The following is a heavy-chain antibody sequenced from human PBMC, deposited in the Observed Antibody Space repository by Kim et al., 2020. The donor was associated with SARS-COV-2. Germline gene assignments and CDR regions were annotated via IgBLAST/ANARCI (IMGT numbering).Heavy chain of an antibody. CDR2: DST. CDR3: ARVITAFDY. Sequence: DSTYSADSVKGRFTISRDNSKNTLFLQMNNLRAEDTAIYYCARVITAFDYWGQGTLVTVSS. D-gene: IGHD2-21*01. V-gene: IGHV3-23*01. J-gene: IGHJ4*02.